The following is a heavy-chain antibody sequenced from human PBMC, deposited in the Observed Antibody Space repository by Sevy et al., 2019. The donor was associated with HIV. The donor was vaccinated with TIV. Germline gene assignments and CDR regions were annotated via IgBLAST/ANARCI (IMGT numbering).Heavy chain of an antibody. Sequence: GGALRLSCAASGFMFSSFTMNWVRQAPGKGLEGVSVIHSDDTTYHADSVKDRFTISRDNFKNTLYLHMSSLRAEDTAVYYCARGKSGYGYALNYWGQGTLVTVSS. J-gene: IGHJ4*02. CDR3: ARGKSGYGYALNY. CDR2: IHSDDTT. D-gene: IGHD5-18*01. V-gene: IGHV3-66*01. CDR1: GFMFSSFT.